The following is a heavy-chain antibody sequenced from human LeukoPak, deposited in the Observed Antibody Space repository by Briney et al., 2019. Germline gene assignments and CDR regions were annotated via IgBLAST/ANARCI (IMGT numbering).Heavy chain of an antibody. V-gene: IGHV3-21*01. CDR1: GFTFSSYS. J-gene: IGHJ3*02. CDR2: ISSSRSYI. D-gene: IGHD3-22*01. CDR3: ARDSMGTVVVTEPRKNAFDM. Sequence: GGSLRLSCAASGFTFSSYSMKWVRQAPGKGLEWVSSISSSRSYIYYADSVKRRFTISRDNAKNSLYLQMNSLRAEDTAVYYCARDSMGTVVVTEPRKNAFDMWGQGTMVTVSS.